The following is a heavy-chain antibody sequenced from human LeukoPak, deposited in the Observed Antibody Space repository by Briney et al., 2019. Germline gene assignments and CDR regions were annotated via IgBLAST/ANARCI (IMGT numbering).Heavy chain of an antibody. CDR3: ARDHWGFGELLGPGDAFDI. CDR1: WFNVSSNY. CDR2: IYSGGST. J-gene: IGHJ3*02. Sequence: PGGSLRLSCAASWFNVSSNYMSWVRQAPGKGLEWVSVIYSGGSTYYADSVKGRFTISRDNSKNTLYLQMNSLRAEDTAVYYCARDHWGFGELLGPGDAFDIWGQGTMVTVSS. V-gene: IGHV3-53*01. D-gene: IGHD3-10*01.